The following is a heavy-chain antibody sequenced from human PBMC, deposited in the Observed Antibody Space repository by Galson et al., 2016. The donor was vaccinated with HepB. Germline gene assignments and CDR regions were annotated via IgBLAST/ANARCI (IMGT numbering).Heavy chain of an antibody. V-gene: IGHV3-30-3*01. D-gene: IGHD3-22*01. CDR2: ISSDGGSK. CDR1: GFPLSSDH. CDR3: AREGGSSGYCGNFDI. Sequence: SLRLSCAASGFPLSSDHIHWVRRGPGKGLEWVAGISSDGGSKYYAESVKGRFSISRDSSKDTVDLEMNSLRDEDTAVYYCAREGGSSGYCGNFDIWGQGTMVTVSS. J-gene: IGHJ3*02.